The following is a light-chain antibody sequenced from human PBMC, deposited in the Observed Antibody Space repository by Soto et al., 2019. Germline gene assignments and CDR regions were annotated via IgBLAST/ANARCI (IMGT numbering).Light chain of an antibody. CDR2: DAS. CDR1: QTISSW. CDR3: QHYNSYPYT. Sequence: DIQMTQSPSTLSASAGDRVTITCRASQTISSWLAWYQQKPGKAPKLLIYDASTLASGAPPRFSGSGSGTEFTLTISSLQPDDFATYYCQHYNSYPYTFGQGTELEIK. V-gene: IGKV1-5*01. J-gene: IGKJ2*01.